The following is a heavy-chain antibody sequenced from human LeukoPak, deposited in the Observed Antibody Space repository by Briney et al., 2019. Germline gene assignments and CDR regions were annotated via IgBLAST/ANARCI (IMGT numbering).Heavy chain of an antibody. V-gene: IGHV4-59*01. CDR1: GGSLTSYY. J-gene: IGHJ4*02. Sequence: PETLSLTCTVSGGSLTSYYWSWVRQPPGKSLELIGYIYYTGSTNYNPSLRSRVTISVHTPKNQFSLKLSSVTAADTAVYYCARMSFYGSGTYSPLDYWGQGTLVAVSS. CDR2: IYYTGST. CDR3: ARMSFYGSGTYSPLDY. D-gene: IGHD3-10*01.